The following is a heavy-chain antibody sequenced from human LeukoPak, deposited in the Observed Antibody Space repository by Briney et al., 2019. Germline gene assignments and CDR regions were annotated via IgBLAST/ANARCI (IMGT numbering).Heavy chain of an antibody. CDR3: ARLQQLVLVY. V-gene: IGHV3-23*01. J-gene: IGHJ4*02. CDR1: GFIFSANA. D-gene: IGHD6-13*01. Sequence: GGSLRLSCAASGFIFSANAMSWVRQAPGKGLEWVSALSGSGDRTYYADSVKGRFTISRDTSKNTLYLQMTSLRAEDTAVYYCARLQQLVLVYWGQGTLVTVSS. CDR2: LSGSGDRT.